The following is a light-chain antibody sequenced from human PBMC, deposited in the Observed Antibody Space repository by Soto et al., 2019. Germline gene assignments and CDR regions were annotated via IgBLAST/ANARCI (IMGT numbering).Light chain of an antibody. V-gene: IGKV1-5*03. CDR3: QQYNTYST. CDR2: KAS. J-gene: IGKJ2*01. CDR1: QSISSW. Sequence: DIQMTQSPSTLSASVGDRVTITCRASQSISSWLAWYQQKPGKAPKLLIYKASSLEIGVPSRFSGGGSGTEFTLTISSLQPDDFETYYCQQYNTYSTFGQGTKLEIK.